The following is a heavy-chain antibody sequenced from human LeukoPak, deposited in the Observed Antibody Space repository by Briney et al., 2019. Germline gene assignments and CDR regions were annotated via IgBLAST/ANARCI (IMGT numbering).Heavy chain of an antibody. CDR3: TRDLTGTTWSENDY. CDR1: GLSGRGSY. CDR2: IYSGDRT. D-gene: IGHD6-13*01. Sequence: GGSLRLSCVASGLSGRGSYMSWVRQAPGKGLEWVSVIYSGDRTYYADSVKGRFTISRDTSKNTLYLQMNNLRADDTAMYYCTRDLTGTTWSENDYWGQGTLVTISS. J-gene: IGHJ4*02. V-gene: IGHV3-53*01.